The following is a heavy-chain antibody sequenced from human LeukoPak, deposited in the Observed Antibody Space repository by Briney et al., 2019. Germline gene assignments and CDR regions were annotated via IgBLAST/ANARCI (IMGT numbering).Heavy chain of an antibody. CDR1: GGSFSGYY. D-gene: IGHD6-6*01. Sequence: SETLSLTCAVYGGSFSGYYWSWIRQPAGKGLEWIGRIYTSGNTNYNPSLKSRVTISVDTSKNQFSLKLSSVTAADTAVYYCASEYSSSSWSFDYWGQGTLVTVSS. V-gene: IGHV4-59*10. CDR2: IYTSGNT. J-gene: IGHJ4*02. CDR3: ASEYSSSSWSFDY.